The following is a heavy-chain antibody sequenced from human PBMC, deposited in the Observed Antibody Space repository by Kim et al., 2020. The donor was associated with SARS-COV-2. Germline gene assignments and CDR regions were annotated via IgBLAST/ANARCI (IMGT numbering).Heavy chain of an antibody. V-gene: IGHV1-46*01. Sequence: ASVKVSCKASGYTFTSYYIHWVRQAPGQGLEWMGLINPSDGRTTYEQKFQGRVTMTTDTSTSTVYMEVSSLRSEDTAVYYCARDWNDHRFNSPARHYFDYWGQGTLVTVSS. CDR3: ARDWNDHRFNSPARHYFDY. CDR1: GYTFTSYY. D-gene: IGHD1-1*01. J-gene: IGHJ4*02. CDR2: INPSDGRT.